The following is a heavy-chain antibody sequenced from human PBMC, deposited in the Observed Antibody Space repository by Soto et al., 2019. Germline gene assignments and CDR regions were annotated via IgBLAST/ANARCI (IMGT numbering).Heavy chain of an antibody. V-gene: IGHV3-11*05. J-gene: IGHJ6*02. CDR1: GFTFSDYY. Sequence: PGGSLRLSCAASGFTFSDYYMSWIRQAPGKGLEWVSYISSSSSYTNYADSVKGRFTISRDNAKNSLYLQMNSLRAEDTAVYYCARDRWGWNCSSTSCYHYYYYYGMDVWGQGTTVTVSS. D-gene: IGHD2-2*01. CDR3: ARDRWGWNCSSTSCYHYYYYYGMDV. CDR2: ISSSSSYT.